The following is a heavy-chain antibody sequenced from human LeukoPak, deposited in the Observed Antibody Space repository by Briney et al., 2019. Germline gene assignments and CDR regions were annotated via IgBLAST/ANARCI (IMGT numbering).Heavy chain of an antibody. V-gene: IGHV3-48*01. CDR3: ARTYDFGRGPPGDAFDN. D-gene: IGHD3-3*01. Sequence: GGSLRLSCAASGFTFTIFGLNWVRQAPGKGPEWVSYIDARSGITYYADSVQGRFTISRDNAKESVFLQMNSLRADDTAVYYCARTYDFGRGPPGDAFDNWGPGTLVIVSS. CDR2: IDARSGIT. J-gene: IGHJ3*02. CDR1: GFTFTIFG.